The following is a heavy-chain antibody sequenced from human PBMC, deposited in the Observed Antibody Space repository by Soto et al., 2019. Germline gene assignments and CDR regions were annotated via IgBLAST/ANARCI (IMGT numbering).Heavy chain of an antibody. CDR3: ATATQYFFDISGYPTGPHFAFDI. CDR2: IYHSGSA. J-gene: IGHJ3*02. D-gene: IGHD3-22*01. CDR1: GGSISSGGYS. V-gene: IGHV4-30-2*01. Sequence: SETLSLTCAVSGGSISSGGYSWNWIRQAPGKGLEWIGYIYHSGSAYYNPSLKSRVTISVDSSKNQFSLKLSSVTAADTAIYYCATATQYFFDISGYPTGPHFAFDIWGQGTKVTVSS.